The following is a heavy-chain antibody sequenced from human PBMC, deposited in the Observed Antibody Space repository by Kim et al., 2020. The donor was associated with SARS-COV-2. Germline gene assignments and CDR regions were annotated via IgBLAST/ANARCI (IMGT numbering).Heavy chain of an antibody. CDR3: ARDDYGGSMDV. CDR2: IWYDGSNK. Sequence: GGSLRLSCAASGFTFSSYGMHWVRQAPGKGLEWVAVIWYDGSNKYYADSVKGRFTISRDNSKNTLYLQMNSLRAEDTAVYYCARDDYGGSMDVWGQGTTVTVSS. J-gene: IGHJ6*02. V-gene: IGHV3-33*01. CDR1: GFTFSSYG. D-gene: IGHD4-17*01.